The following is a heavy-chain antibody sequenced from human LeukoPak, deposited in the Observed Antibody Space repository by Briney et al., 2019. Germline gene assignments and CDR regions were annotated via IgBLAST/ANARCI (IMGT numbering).Heavy chain of an antibody. D-gene: IGHD6-6*01. CDR3: GRGGESRAMLHQ. CDR2: INGDGGEK. V-gene: IGHV3-7*04. CDR1: GFTFSNDW. Sequence: GGSLRLSCAASGFTFSNDWMNWVRQAPGKGLEWVANINGDGGEKGFVGRVKGGFTISRDNAKNSLYLQMNSLRVEDTALYCCGRGGESRAMLHQWGQGTLVTVSS. J-gene: IGHJ4*02.